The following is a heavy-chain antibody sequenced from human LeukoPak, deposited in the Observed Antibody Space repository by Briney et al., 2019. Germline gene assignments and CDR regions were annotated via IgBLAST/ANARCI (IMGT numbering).Heavy chain of an antibody. J-gene: IGHJ6*03. V-gene: IGHV4-39*01. Sequence: SETLSLTCTVSGGSISSYYWGWIRQPPGKGLEWIGSIYYSGSTYYNPSLKSRVTISVDTSKNQFSLKLGSVTAADTAVYYCARHLLDCSSTSCNYYYMDVWGKGTTVTVSS. CDR3: ARHLLDCSSTSCNYYYMDV. D-gene: IGHD2-2*01. CDR1: GGSISSYY. CDR2: IYYSGST.